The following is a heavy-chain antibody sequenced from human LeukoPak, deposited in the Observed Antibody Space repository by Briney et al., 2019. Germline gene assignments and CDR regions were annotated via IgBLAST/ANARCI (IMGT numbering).Heavy chain of an antibody. D-gene: IGHD3-22*01. V-gene: IGHV3-30*02. J-gene: IGHJ6*03. CDR3: ARDYYDSSSGLWYPHSPNDYYYMDV. CDR2: IRYDGSNK. Sequence: GGSLRLSCAASGFTFSSYGMHWVRQAPGKGLEWVAFIRYDGSNKYYADSVKGRFTISRDNSKNTLYLQMNSLRAEDTAVYYCARDYYDSSSGLWYPHSPNDYYYMDVWGKGTTVTVSS. CDR1: GFTFSSYG.